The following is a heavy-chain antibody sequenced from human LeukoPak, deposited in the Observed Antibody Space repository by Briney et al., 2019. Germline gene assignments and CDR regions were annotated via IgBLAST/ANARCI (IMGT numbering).Heavy chain of an antibody. V-gene: IGHV3-30*03. CDR1: GFTLSTYG. CDR3: ARGGDYPFDY. J-gene: IGHJ4*02. D-gene: IGHD4-11*01. CDR2: ISYDGSNK. Sequence: PGGSLRLSCAGSGFTLSTYGMHWVRQAPGKGLEWVAVISYDGSNKYYADSVKGRFTISRDNAKNTLYLQMNSLRAEDTAVYYCARGGDYPFDYWGQGTLVTVSS.